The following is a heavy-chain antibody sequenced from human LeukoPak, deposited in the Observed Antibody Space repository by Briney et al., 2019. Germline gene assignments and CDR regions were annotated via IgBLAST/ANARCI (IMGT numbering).Heavy chain of an antibody. Sequence: GGSLRLSCAASGFTVSNNYMTWVRRAPGKGLEWVSLIYSGDNTYYADSVKGRFTISRDNSKNTLYLQMNSLRAEDTAVYYCARGGEYNYGPIDHWGQGTLVTVSS. CDR3: ARGGEYNYGPIDH. V-gene: IGHV3-53*01. CDR1: GFTVSNNY. CDR2: IYSGDNT. D-gene: IGHD5-18*01. J-gene: IGHJ4*02.